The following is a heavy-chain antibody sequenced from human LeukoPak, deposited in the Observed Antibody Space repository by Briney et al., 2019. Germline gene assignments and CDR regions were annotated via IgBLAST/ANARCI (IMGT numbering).Heavy chain of an antibody. CDR2: ISSSSSYI. CDR3: ARGERRWLQFPYYFDY. CDR1: GFTFSSYS. J-gene: IGHJ4*02. Sequence: GGSLRLSCAASGFTFSSYSMNWVRQAPGKGLEWVSSISSSSSYIYYADSVKGRFTISRDNAKNSLYLQMNSLRAEDTAVYYCARGERRWLQFPYYFDYWGQGTLVTVSS. D-gene: IGHD5-24*01. V-gene: IGHV3-21*01.